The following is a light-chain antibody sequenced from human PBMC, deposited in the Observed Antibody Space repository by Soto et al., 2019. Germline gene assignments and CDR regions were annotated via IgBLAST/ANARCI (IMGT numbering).Light chain of an antibody. J-gene: IGKJ1*01. CDR1: QSVASN. CDR2: GAF. Sequence: EIVMTQSPATLSVSPGERATLPCRASQSVASNLAWYQQKPGQAPRLLIYGAFTRATGIPARFSGSGSGTEFTLTISSLQSEDLAVYYCQQYNNWLSWTFGQGTKVDIK. V-gene: IGKV3-15*01. CDR3: QQYNNWLSWT.